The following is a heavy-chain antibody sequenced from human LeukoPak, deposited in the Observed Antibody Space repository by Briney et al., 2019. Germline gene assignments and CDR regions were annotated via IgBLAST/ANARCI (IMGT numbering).Heavy chain of an antibody. D-gene: IGHD3-22*01. J-gene: IGHJ3*02. Sequence: SQTLSLTCTVSGGSISSGDYYWSWIRQPPGKDLEWIGYIYYSGSTYYNPSLKSRVTISVDTSKNQFSLKLSSVTAADTAVYYCASARGSSGYYGSEASSAWAFDIWGQGTMVTVSS. CDR3: ASARGSSGYYGSEASSAWAFDI. V-gene: IGHV4-30-4*08. CDR2: IYYSGST. CDR1: GGSISSGDYY.